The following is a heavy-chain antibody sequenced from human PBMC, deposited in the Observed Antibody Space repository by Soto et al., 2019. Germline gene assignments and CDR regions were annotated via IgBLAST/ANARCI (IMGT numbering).Heavy chain of an antibody. Sequence: GVSLKIPCKGSGYSFTNYWIGCVRQMPGKGLEWMGMIYPDDSDTKYRPSFQGQVTFSADKSINTAYLQWSSLKASDTAIYYCARLEWLSLAAWFDPWGEGTLVTVSS. J-gene: IGHJ5*02. D-gene: IGHD3-3*01. CDR1: GYSFTNYW. CDR2: IYPDDSDT. V-gene: IGHV5-51*01. CDR3: ARLEWLSLAAWFDP.